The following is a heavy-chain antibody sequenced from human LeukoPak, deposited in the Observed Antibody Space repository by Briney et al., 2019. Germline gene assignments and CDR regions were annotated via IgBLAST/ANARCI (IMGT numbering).Heavy chain of an antibody. Sequence: ASVKVSCXASGYTFTSYGISWVRLAPGQGLEWMGWISAYNGNTNYAQKLQGRVTMTTDTSTSTAYMELRSLRSDDTAVYYCARVTPAYCGGDCYSGYWGQGTLVTVSS. J-gene: IGHJ4*02. CDR3: ARVTPAYCGGDCYSGY. V-gene: IGHV1-18*01. D-gene: IGHD2-21*02. CDR2: ISAYNGNT. CDR1: GYTFTSYG.